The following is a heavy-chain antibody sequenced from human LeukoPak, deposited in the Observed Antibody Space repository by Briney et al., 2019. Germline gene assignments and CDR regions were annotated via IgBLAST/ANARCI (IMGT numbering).Heavy chain of an antibody. V-gene: IGHV3-23*01. Sequence: SGGSLRLSCEASGFAFSFFAMSWLRQAPGKGLEWVSTINANSGTRSYAASVRGRFTISRDNSKNTLYLQLNTLRADDTAVYYCAKPISGGLAVTADWFAPWGQGTLVTVSS. CDR2: INANSGTR. D-gene: IGHD6-19*01. CDR1: GFAFSFFA. J-gene: IGHJ5*01. CDR3: AKPISGGLAVTADWFAP.